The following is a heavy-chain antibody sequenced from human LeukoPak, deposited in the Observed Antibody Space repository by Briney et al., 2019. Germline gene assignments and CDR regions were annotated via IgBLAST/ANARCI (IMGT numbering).Heavy chain of an antibody. J-gene: IGHJ5*02. CDR3: ARAPGYGDYVRFDP. V-gene: IGHV4-59*01. D-gene: IGHD4-17*01. CDR1: GGSFSGYY. Sequence: SETLSLTCAVYGGSFSGYYWSWLRQPPGKGLGWIGNIYYSGGTNYNPSLKSRVTISVDTSKNQFSLQLSSVTAADTAVYYCARAPGYGDYVRFDPWGQGPRVTVSS. CDR2: IYYSGGT.